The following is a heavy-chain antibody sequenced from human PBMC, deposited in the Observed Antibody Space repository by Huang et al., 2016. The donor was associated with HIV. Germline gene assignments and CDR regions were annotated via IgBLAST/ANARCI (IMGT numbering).Heavy chain of an antibody. CDR1: GFSFNNYW. CDR2: IYHCDSDT. D-gene: IGHD3-22*01. J-gene: IGHJ4*02. V-gene: IGHV5-51*01. Sequence: EVQLAQSGPEVKKPGESLKISCKGSGFSFNNYWVGWVRQMPGKGLEWMGIIYHCDSDTKYSPSCQGHVTISADKSISTAYLQWSSLKASDTAMYYCVRSTSGYYYRTDYWGQGTLVTVSS. CDR3: VRSTSGYYYRTDY.